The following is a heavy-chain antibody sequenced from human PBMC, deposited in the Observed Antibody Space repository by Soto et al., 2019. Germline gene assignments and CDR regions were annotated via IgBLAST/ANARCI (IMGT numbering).Heavy chain of an antibody. CDR3: ARAAYDFWSGYGAPTRYYGMDV. Sequence: ASVKVSCKASGYTFTSYYMHWVRQAPGQGLEWMGIINPSGGSTSYAQKFQGRVTMTRDTSTSTVYMELSSLRSDDTAVYYCARAAYDFWSGYGAPTRYYGMDVWG. CDR2: INPSGGST. V-gene: IGHV1-46*01. CDR1: GYTFTSYY. D-gene: IGHD3-3*01. J-gene: IGHJ6*02.